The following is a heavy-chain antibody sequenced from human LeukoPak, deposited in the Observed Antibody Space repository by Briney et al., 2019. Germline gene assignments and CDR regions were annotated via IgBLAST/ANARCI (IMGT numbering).Heavy chain of an antibody. V-gene: IGHV3-23*01. CDR1: GFTSSSYA. Sequence: PGGSLRLSCAASGFTSSSYAMSWVRQAPGKGLEWVSAISGSGGSTYYADSVKGRFTISRDDSKNTLYLQMNSLRAEDTAVYYCAKAEDYGEAFDYWGQGTLVTVSS. D-gene: IGHD4-17*01. CDR3: AKAEDYGEAFDY. CDR2: ISGSGGST. J-gene: IGHJ4*02.